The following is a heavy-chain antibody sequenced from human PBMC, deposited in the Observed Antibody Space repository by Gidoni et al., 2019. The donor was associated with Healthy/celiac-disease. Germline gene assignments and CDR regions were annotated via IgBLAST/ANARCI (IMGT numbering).Heavy chain of an antibody. CDR3: AWLVRGSDYAFDI. J-gene: IGHJ3*02. CDR1: GGSFSGYY. D-gene: IGHD6-19*01. CDR2: INHSGST. Sequence: QVQLQQWGAGLLKPSETLSLTCAVYGGSFSGYYWSWIRQPPGKGLEWIGEINHSGSTNYNPSLKSRVTISVDTSKNQFSLKLSSVTAADTAVYYCAWLVRGSDYAFDIWGQGTMVTVSS. V-gene: IGHV4-34*01.